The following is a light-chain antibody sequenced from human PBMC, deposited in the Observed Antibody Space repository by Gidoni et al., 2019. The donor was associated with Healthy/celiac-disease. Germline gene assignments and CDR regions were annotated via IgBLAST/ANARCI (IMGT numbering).Light chain of an antibody. CDR3: MQALQTPRT. CDR2: LGS. V-gene: IGKV2-28*01. J-gene: IGKJ2*01. CDR1: QSLLHSNGYNY. Sequence: DIVMTQSPLSLPVTPGEPASIPCRSSQSLLHSNGYNYLDWYLQKPGQSPQLLIYLGSNRASGVPVRFSGSGSGTDFTLKISRVEAEDVGVYYCMQALQTPRTFGQGTKLEIK.